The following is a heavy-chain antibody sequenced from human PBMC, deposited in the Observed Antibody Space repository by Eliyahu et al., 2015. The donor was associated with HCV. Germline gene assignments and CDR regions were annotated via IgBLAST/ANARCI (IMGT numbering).Heavy chain of an antibody. V-gene: IGHV5-51*01. CDR1: GYSFSNYW. CDR3: ARQGGSTGVGDFYGMDV. D-gene: IGHD4-23*01. Sequence: EVLLVQSGAEAKKPGESLKISCKGSGYSFSNYWIAWVRQMSGKGLEWMGIIYAGDSETRYSPSFQGQVTFSADKSIKTAYLQWSSLKASDTALYYCARQGGSTGVGDFYGMDVWGQGTTVTVSS. J-gene: IGHJ6*02. CDR2: IYAGDSET.